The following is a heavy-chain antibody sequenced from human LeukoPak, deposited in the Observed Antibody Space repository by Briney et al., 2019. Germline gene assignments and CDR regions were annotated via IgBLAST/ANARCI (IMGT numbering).Heavy chain of an antibody. CDR3: AREYYYDSSGSYSYYFDY. CDR2: IWYDGNYK. D-gene: IGHD3-22*01. CDR1: GFTFSNYG. Sequence: GGSLRLSCAASGFTFSNYGMHCVRQAPGKGLEWVAAIWYDGNYKYYADSVQGRFTISRDNSKNTLYLQMNSLRAEDTAVYYCAREYYYDSSGSYSYYFDYWGQGTLVTVSS. J-gene: IGHJ4*02. V-gene: IGHV3-33*01.